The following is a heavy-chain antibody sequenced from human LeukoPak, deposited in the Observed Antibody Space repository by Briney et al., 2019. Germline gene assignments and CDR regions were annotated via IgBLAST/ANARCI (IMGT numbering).Heavy chain of an antibody. CDR3: ANSPTYFDILTGYSTSDYFDY. CDR2: IYYSGST. CDR1: GGSISSSNFY. V-gene: IGHV4-39*07. Sequence: SETLSLTCTVSGGSISSSNFYWGWIRQPPGKGLEWIGSIYYSGSTYYNPSLKSRVTISVDTSKNQFSLKLSSVTAADTAVYYCANSPTYFDILTGYSTSDYFDYWGQGILVTVSS. D-gene: IGHD3-9*01. J-gene: IGHJ4*02.